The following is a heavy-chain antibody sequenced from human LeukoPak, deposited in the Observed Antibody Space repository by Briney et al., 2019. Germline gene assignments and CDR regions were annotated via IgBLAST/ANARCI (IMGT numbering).Heavy chain of an antibody. J-gene: IGHJ4*02. CDR1: GFTFSSYA. Sequence: PGGSLRLSCAASGFTFSSYAMHWVRQAPGKGLEWVAVISYDGSNKYYADSVKGRFTISRDNSKNTLYLQMNSLRAEDTAVYYCAKDIVVVPAAMVLDYWGQGTLVTVSS. CDR3: AKDIVVVPAAMVLDY. CDR2: ISYDGSNK. V-gene: IGHV3-30-3*01. D-gene: IGHD2-2*01.